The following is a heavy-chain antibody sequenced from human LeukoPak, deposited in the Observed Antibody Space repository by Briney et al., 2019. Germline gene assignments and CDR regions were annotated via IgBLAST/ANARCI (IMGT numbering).Heavy chain of an antibody. Sequence: GGSLRLSCAASGFTFSSHGMHWVRQAPGKGLEWVAVISYDGSNKYYADSVKGRFTISRDNSKNTLYLQMNSLRAEDTAVYYCAKETAVAGDYWGQGTLVTVSS. CDR3: AKETAVAGDY. CDR2: ISYDGSNK. V-gene: IGHV3-30*18. J-gene: IGHJ4*02. CDR1: GFTFSSHG. D-gene: IGHD6-19*01.